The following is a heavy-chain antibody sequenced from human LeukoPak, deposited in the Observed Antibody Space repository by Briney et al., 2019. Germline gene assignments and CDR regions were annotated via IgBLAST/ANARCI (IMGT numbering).Heavy chain of an antibody. J-gene: IGHJ6*03. CDR3: ARLRSYYYMDV. Sequence: GGSLRLSCAASGFTFSSYAMSWVRQAPGKGLEWVSSISSSSSYIYYADSVKGRFTISRDNAKNSLYLQMNSLRAEDTAVYYCARLRSYYYMDVWGKGTTVTISS. D-gene: IGHD3-10*02. CDR2: ISSSSSYI. V-gene: IGHV3-21*01. CDR1: GFTFSSYA.